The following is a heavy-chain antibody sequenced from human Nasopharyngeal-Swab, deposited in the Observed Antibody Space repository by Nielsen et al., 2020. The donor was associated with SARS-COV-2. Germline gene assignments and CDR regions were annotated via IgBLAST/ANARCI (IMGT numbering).Heavy chain of an antibody. CDR3: ARESVVTGMDDATDI. Sequence: GESLKISCAASGFPLSHYYMTWVRQPPGKGLEWVSNIKQDGSEQFYADSVKGRFTISRDNAKNSLYLQMDSLRADDTAVYYCARESVVTGMDDATDIWGQGTMVIVSS. CDR2: IKQDGSEQ. D-gene: IGHD2-21*02. V-gene: IGHV3-7*04. J-gene: IGHJ3*02. CDR1: GFPLSHYY.